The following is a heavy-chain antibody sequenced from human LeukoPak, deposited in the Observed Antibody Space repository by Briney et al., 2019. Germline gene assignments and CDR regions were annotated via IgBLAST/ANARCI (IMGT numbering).Heavy chain of an antibody. CDR2: INREGSST. CDR3: ARGVNGAYYVDY. V-gene: IGHV3-74*01. D-gene: IGHD2-21*02. Sequence: GGSLRLSCAASGFTFSNYWIHWVRQAPGKGLVWVSRINREGSSTNYADSAQGRFTISRDNAKNTLYLQMNSLRAEDTAVYYCARGVNGAYYVDYWGQGTLVTVSS. J-gene: IGHJ4*02. CDR1: GFTFSNYW.